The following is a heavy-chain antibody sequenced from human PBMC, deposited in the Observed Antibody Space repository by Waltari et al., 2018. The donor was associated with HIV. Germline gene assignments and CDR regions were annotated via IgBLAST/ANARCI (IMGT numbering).Heavy chain of an antibody. Sequence: EVQLVESGGGLVQPGGSLRLSCAASGFTFSSDWMSWVRQAPGKGLEWVANIKQDGSEKYYVDSVKGRFTISRDNAKNSLYLQMNSLRAEDTAVYYCARGGTTTFDYWGQGTLVTVSS. CDR2: IKQDGSEK. J-gene: IGHJ4*02. V-gene: IGHV3-7*01. CDR3: ARGGTTTFDY. D-gene: IGHD4-17*01. CDR1: GFTFSSDW.